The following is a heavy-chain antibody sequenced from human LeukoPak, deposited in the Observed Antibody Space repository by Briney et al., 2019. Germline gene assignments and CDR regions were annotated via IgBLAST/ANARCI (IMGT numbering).Heavy chain of an antibody. CDR3: AREGGSIVGATHDY. D-gene: IGHD1-26*01. CDR1: GYTFTGYY. V-gene: IGHV1-2*02. Sequence: GASVKVSCKASGYTFTGYYMHRVRQAPGQGLEWMGWINPNSGGTNYAQKFQGRVTMTRDTSISTAYMELSRLRSDDTAVYHCAREGGSIVGATHDYWGQGTLVTVSS. J-gene: IGHJ4*02. CDR2: INPNSGGT.